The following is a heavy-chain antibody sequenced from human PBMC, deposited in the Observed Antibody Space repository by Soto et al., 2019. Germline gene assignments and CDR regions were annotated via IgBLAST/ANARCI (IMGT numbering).Heavy chain of an antibody. CDR1: GFTFSSYG. V-gene: IGHV3-30*03. J-gene: IGHJ4*02. CDR3: SVRDYSSSSLFDY. D-gene: IGHD6-6*01. Sequence: PGGSLRLSCAASGFTFSSYGMHWVRQAPGKGLEWVAVISYDGSNKYYADSVKGRFTISRDNSKNTLYLQMNSLRAEDTAVYYCSVRDYSSSSLFDYWGQGTLVTVSS. CDR2: ISYDGSNK.